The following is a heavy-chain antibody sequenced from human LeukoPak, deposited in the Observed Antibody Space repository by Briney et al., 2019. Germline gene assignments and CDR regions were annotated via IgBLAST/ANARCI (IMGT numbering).Heavy chain of an antibody. CDR1: GGTFSSYA. CDR2: IIPIFGTA. J-gene: IGHJ3*02. Sequence: GASVKVSCKASGGTFSSYAISWVRQAPGQGLEWMGGIIPIFGTANYAQKFQGRVTITTDESTSTAYMELSSLRSEDTAVYYCASDPSIVGATTHAFDIWGQGTMVTVSS. CDR3: ASDPSIVGATTHAFDI. V-gene: IGHV1-69*05. D-gene: IGHD1-26*01.